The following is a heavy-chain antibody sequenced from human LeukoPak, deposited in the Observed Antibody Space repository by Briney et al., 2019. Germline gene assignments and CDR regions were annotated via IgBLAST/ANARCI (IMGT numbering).Heavy chain of an antibody. J-gene: IGHJ4*02. CDR1: GGTFSNYA. Sequence: SVKVSCKASGGTFSNYAINWVRQAPGQGLEWMGRIVPILGIANYAQKFQGRVTITADTSTSTVYMDLSSLRSEDTAVYYCARAGGLGVLVWGQGTLVTVSS. V-gene: IGHV1-69*04. D-gene: IGHD3-10*01. CDR2: IVPILGIA. CDR3: ARAGGLGVLV.